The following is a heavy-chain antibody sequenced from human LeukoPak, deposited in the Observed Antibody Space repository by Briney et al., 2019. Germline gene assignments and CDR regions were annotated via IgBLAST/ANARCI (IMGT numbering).Heavy chain of an antibody. D-gene: IGHD5-18*01. CDR1: GASVSSDGFW. CDR2: IHYSGGT. Sequence: SETLSLTCAVSGASVSSDGFWWNWIRQPPGKGLEWIGYIHYSGGTNYKPSLKSRVTISVDTSKNQFSLKLSSVTAADTAVYYCARGIGNSYGPSYNYYYGMDVWGQGSTVTVSS. J-gene: IGHJ6*02. CDR3: ARGIGNSYGPSYNYYYGMDV. V-gene: IGHV4-61*08.